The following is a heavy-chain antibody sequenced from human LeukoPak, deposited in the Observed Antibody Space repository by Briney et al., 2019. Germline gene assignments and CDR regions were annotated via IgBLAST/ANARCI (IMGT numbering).Heavy chain of an antibody. CDR3: ARGGSPVGATNDY. Sequence: PSETLSLTCAVYGGSFSGYYWSWIRQPPGKGLEWIGEINHSGSTNYNPSLKSRVTISVDTSKNQLSLKLSSVTAADTAMYYCARGGSPVGATNDYWGQGTLVTVSS. V-gene: IGHV4-34*01. J-gene: IGHJ4*02. CDR2: INHSGST. D-gene: IGHD1-26*01. CDR1: GGSFSGYY.